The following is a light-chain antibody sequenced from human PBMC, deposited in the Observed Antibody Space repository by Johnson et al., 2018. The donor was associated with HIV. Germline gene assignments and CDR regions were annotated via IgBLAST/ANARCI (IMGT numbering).Light chain of an antibody. Sequence: QSVLTQPPSVSAAPGQKVTISCSGSTSNIEENSVSWYQQLPGAAPTVLIYENNKRPSGIPDRFSVSTSGTSATLGITALPIGDEADYYCGTWDRSLSAHYVFGTGTKVTVL. V-gene: IGLV1-51*02. J-gene: IGLJ1*01. CDR3: GTWDRSLSAHYV. CDR1: TSNIEENS. CDR2: ENN.